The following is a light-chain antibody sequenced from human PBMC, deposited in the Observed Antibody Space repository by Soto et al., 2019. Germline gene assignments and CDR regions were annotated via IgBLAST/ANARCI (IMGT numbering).Light chain of an antibody. V-gene: IGKV3-20*01. J-gene: IGKJ1*01. CDR1: QSVNSNY. CDR3: QQYGGSPWT. CDR2: AAS. Sequence: EIVLTQSPGTLSLSPGERATLSCSSSQSVNSNYLAWYQQKPGQAPRLLIYAASSRAAGFPDRFSGSWSETDFTLTISRMEPEDFAVDYCQQYGGSPWTFGQGNKVEIK.